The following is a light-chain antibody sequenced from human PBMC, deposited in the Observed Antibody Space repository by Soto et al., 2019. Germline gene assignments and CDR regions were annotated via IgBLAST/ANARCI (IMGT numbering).Light chain of an antibody. V-gene: IGKV3-20*01. Sequence: EIELTQSPGTLSLSPGERATLSCKASQSISSTLLAWYQQKTGQAPRLLIYSSSIRATGIPDRFSGSGSGTDFTLTISRLEPEDFAVYYCQQYGSSLITFGQGTRVEIK. J-gene: IGKJ5*01. CDR1: QSISSTL. CDR2: SSS. CDR3: QQYGSSLIT.